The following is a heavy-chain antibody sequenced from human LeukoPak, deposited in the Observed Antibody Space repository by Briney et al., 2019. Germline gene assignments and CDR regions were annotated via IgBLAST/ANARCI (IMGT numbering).Heavy chain of an antibody. CDR1: GFTFGSYA. Sequence: GGSLRLSCAASGFTFGSYAMHWVRQAPGKGLEWVAVISYDGSNKYYADSVKGRFTISRDNSKNTLYLQMNSLRAEDTAVYYCARDPGGHSGSYYSPGGYFDYWGQGTLVTVSS. J-gene: IGHJ4*02. CDR2: ISYDGSNK. CDR3: ARDPGGHSGSYYSPGGYFDY. D-gene: IGHD1-26*01. V-gene: IGHV3-30*04.